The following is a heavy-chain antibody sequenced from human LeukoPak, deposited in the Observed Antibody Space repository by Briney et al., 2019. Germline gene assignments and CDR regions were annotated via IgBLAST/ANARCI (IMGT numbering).Heavy chain of an antibody. CDR3: AKPMYSSGPFVDY. Sequence: GGSLRLSCAASGFTFSSYGMHWVRQAPGKGLEWVAFIRYDGSNKYYADSVKGQFTISRDNSKNTLYLQMNSLRAEDTAVYYCAKPMYSSGPFVDYWGQGTLVTVSS. D-gene: IGHD6-19*01. V-gene: IGHV3-30*02. J-gene: IGHJ4*02. CDR1: GFTFSSYG. CDR2: IRYDGSNK.